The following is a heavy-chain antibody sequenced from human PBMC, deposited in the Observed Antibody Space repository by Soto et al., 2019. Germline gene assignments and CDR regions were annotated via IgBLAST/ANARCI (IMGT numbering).Heavy chain of an antibody. CDR2: IYYSGST. J-gene: IGHJ4*02. CDR3: ASGYGSGSYYTLDY. V-gene: IGHV4-59*01. Sequence: SETLSLTCTVSGGSISSYYWSWIRQPPGKGLEWIGYIYYSGSTNYNPSLKSRVTISVDTSKNQFSLKLSSVTAADTAVYYCASGYGSGSYYTLDYWGQGTLVTVSS. CDR1: GGSISSYY. D-gene: IGHD3-10*01.